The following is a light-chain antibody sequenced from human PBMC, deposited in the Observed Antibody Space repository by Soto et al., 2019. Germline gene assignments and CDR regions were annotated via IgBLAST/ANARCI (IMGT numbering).Light chain of an antibody. V-gene: IGLV1-47*01. CDR1: SSNIGSNY. Sequence: QPVLTQPPSASGTPGQRVTISCSGSSSNIGSNYVYWYQQLPGTAPKLLIYRNNQRPSGVPDRFSGSKSGTSASLAISGLRSDDEADYYCAARDDSLSGVVFGGGTKVTVL. CDR3: AARDDSLSGVV. CDR2: RNN. J-gene: IGLJ2*01.